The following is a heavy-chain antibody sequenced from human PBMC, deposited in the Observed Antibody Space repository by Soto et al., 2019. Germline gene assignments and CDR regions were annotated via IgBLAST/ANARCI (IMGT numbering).Heavy chain of an antibody. Sequence: SETLSLTWTVSGGSISSGDYYWSWIRQPPGKGLEWIGYIYYSGSTYYNPSLKSRVTISVDTSKNQFSLKLSSVTAADTAVYYCASLYYNYPPYYFDYWGQGTLVTVSS. CDR3: ASLYYNYPPYYFDY. J-gene: IGHJ4*02. V-gene: IGHV4-30-4*01. CDR2: IYYSGST. D-gene: IGHD1-20*01. CDR1: GGSISSGDYY.